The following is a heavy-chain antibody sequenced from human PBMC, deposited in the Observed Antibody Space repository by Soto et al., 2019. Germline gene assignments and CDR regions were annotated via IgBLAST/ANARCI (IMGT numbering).Heavy chain of an antibody. CDR3: ARDTRHDYPSGRLDY. CDR2: ISYDGNDE. J-gene: IGHJ4*02. CDR1: GFTFSDYP. D-gene: IGHD3-10*01. Sequence: QVKLVESGGGVVQPGASLRLSCVASGFTFSDYPLHWVRRAPGKGLEWVAVISYDGNDESYSDSVKGRFTISRDNSKTSVYLHMKSLRADDMAVYHCARDTRHDYPSGRLDYLGQGTLVTVSS. V-gene: IGHV3-30-3*01.